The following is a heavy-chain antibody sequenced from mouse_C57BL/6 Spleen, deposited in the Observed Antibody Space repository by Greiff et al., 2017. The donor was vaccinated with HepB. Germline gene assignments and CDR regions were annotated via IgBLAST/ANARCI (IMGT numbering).Heavy chain of an antibody. CDR3: ARDPYYSNFGGFAY. Sequence: EVQLVESGPGLVKPSQSLSLTCSVTGYSITSGYYWNWIRQFPGNKLEWMGYISYDGSNNYNPSLKNRISITRDTSKNQFFLKLNSVTTEDTATYYCARDPYYSNFGGFAYWGQGTLVTVSA. J-gene: IGHJ3*01. D-gene: IGHD2-5*01. CDR1: GYSITSGYY. CDR2: ISYDGSN. V-gene: IGHV3-6*01.